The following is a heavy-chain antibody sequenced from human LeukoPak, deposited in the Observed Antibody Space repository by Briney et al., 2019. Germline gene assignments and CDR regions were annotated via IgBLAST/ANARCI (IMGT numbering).Heavy chain of an antibody. CDR3: APTAEAYTSWWKV. Sequence: ASVKVSCKASGYKFTDDYMHWVRQAPAQGLEFMGWINPDSGFTNYAQKFKGRVNMTRDTSISTAYLEVRSLTSDDTAVYYCAPTAEAYTSWWKVWGQGTLVTASS. J-gene: IGHJ4*02. CDR1: GYKFTDDY. D-gene: IGHD3-16*01. CDR2: INPDSGFT. V-gene: IGHV1-2*02.